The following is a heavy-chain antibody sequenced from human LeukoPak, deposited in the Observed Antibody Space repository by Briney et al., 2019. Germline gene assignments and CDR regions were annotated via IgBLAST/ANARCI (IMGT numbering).Heavy chain of an antibody. CDR2: ISYDGSNK. J-gene: IGHJ4*02. CDR1: GFTFSSYG. CDR3: AKGFDWFFDY. Sequence: GGSLRLSCAVSGFTFSSYGMHWVRQAPGKGLEWVAVISYDGSNKYYADSVKGRFTISRDNSKNTLYLQMNSLRAEDTAVYYCAKGFDWFFDYWGQGTLVTVSS. V-gene: IGHV3-30*18. D-gene: IGHD3-9*01.